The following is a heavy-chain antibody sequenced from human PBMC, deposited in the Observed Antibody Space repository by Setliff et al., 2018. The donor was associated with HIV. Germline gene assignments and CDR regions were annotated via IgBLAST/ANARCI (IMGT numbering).Heavy chain of an antibody. J-gene: IGHJ6*02. CDR2: ISAYNGST. CDR1: GYTFSSYG. CDR3: ARDPPYSYGYTSYYGMDV. D-gene: IGHD5-18*01. Sequence: ASVKVSCKASGYTFSSYGISWVRQAPGKGLEWMGWISAYNGSTDYAQELQGRITLTTDTSTSTAYMELSSLRSEDTAVYYCARDPPYSYGYTSYYGMDVWGQGTTVTVSS. V-gene: IGHV1-18*01.